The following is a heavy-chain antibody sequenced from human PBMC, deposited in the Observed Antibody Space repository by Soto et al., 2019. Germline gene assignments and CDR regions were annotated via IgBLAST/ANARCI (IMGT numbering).Heavy chain of an antibody. V-gene: IGHV4-34*01. D-gene: IGHD1-26*01. CDR2: INHSGST. CDR1: GGSFSGYY. Sequence: SETLSLTCAVYGGSFSGYYWSWIRQPPGKGLEWIGEINHSGSTNYNPSLKSRVTISVDTSKNQFSLKLSSVTAADTAVYYCARGPGGSRSYYFDYWGQGTLVTVSS. J-gene: IGHJ4*02. CDR3: ARGPGGSRSYYFDY.